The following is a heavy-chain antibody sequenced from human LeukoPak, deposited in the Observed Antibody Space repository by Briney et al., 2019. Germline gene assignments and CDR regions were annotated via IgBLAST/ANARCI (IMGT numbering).Heavy chain of an antibody. CDR1: GGSISSSSYY. V-gene: IGHV4-39*07. D-gene: IGHD1-26*01. J-gene: IGHJ4*02. CDR3: ARDPENSGSQA. CDR2: IYYSGST. Sequence: SETLSLTCTVSGGSISSSSYYWGWIRQPPGKGLEWIGSIYYSGSTYYNPSLKSRVTISVDTSKNQFSLKLSSVTAADTAVYYCARDPENSGSQAWGQGTLVTVSS.